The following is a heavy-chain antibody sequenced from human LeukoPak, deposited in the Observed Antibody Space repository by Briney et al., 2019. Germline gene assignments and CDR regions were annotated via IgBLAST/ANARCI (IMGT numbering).Heavy chain of an antibody. V-gene: IGHV4-59*08. CDR1: GVSISSYY. CDR2: TYYIGSP. Sequence: SETLSLTCSVSGVSISSYYWSWIRQPPGKGLECIGYTYYIGSPNYNPSLKSRATISVDTSKNQFSLKLSSVTAADTAVYYCARLTTVTQYFDYWGQGNLVTVSS. CDR3: ARLTTVTQYFDY. J-gene: IGHJ4*02. D-gene: IGHD4-11*01.